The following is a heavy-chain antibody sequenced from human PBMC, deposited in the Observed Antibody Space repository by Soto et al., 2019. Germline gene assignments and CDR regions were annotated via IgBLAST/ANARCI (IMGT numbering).Heavy chain of an antibody. D-gene: IGHD1-20*01. Sequence: SVKVSCKASGGTFSSYAISWVRQAPGQGLEWMGGIIPIFGTENYAQKFQGRVTITADKSTSTAYMELSSLRSEDTAVYYCARATLTGRYYYYYGMDVWGQGTTVTVSS. J-gene: IGHJ6*02. V-gene: IGHV1-69*06. CDR1: GGTFSSYA. CDR2: IIPIFGTE. CDR3: ARATLTGRYYYYYGMDV.